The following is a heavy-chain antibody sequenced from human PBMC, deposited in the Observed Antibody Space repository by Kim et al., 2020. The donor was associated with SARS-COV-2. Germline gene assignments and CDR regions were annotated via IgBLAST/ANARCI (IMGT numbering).Heavy chain of an antibody. CDR3: ARGAVVIFGVVGWFDP. CDR1: GGSISSYY. Sequence: SETLSLTCTVSGGSISSYYWSWIRQPPGKGLEWIGYIYYSGSTNYNPSLKSRVTISVDTSKNQFSLKLSSVTAADTAVYYCARGAVVIFGVVGWFDPWGQGTLVSVSS. CDR2: IYYSGST. J-gene: IGHJ5*02. V-gene: IGHV4-59*13. D-gene: IGHD3-3*01.